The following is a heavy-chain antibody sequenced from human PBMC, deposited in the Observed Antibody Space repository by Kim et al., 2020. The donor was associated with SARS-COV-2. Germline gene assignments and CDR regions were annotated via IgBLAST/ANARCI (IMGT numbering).Heavy chain of an antibody. D-gene: IGHD3-10*01. CDR3: AREKWVQGVIIPIEY. V-gene: IGHV6-1*01. Sequence: SQTLSLTCAISGDSVSSNSAAWNCIRQSPSRGLECLGRTYYRSKWYNDYAVSVKSRITINPDTSKNQFSLQLNSVTPEDTAVYYCAREKWVQGVIIPIEYWGQRTLVTVSS. CDR1: GDSVSSNSAA. CDR2: TYYRSKWYN. J-gene: IGHJ4*02.